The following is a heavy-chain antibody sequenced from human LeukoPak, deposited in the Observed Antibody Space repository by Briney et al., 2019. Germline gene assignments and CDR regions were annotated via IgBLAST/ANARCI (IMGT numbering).Heavy chain of an antibody. Sequence: PSETLSLTCTVSGGSISSSSYYWGWIRQPPGKGLEWIGSIYYSGSTYYNPSLKSRVTISVDTSKNQFSLKLSSVTAADTAVYYCARDHYDHYGDYVFDYWGQGTLVTVSS. CDR2: IYYSGST. CDR1: GGSISSSSYY. J-gene: IGHJ4*02. D-gene: IGHD4-17*01. V-gene: IGHV4-39*02. CDR3: ARDHYDHYGDYVFDY.